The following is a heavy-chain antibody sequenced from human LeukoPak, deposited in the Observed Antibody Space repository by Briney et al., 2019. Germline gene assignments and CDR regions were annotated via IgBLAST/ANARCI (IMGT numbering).Heavy chain of an antibody. CDR3: ARERGRGRDSPWFDY. V-gene: IGHV3-33*01. Sequence: GGSLRLSCAASGFTFSSYGMHWVRQAPGKGLEWVAVIWYDGSNKYYADSVEGRFTISRDNSKNTLDLQMTGLRAEDTAVYYCARERGRGRDSPWFDYWGQGTLVTVSS. CDR2: IWYDGSNK. CDR1: GFTFSSYG. D-gene: IGHD1-26*01. J-gene: IGHJ4*02.